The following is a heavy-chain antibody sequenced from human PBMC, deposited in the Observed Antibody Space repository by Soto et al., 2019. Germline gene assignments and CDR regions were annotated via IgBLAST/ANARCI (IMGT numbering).Heavy chain of an antibody. J-gene: IGHJ3*02. Sequence: QVQLVQSGAEVKKPGASVKVSCKVSGYTLTELSMHWVRQAPGKGLEWMGGFDPEDGETIYAQKFQGRVTMTEDTSTDTADMELSSLRSEDTAVYYCATDKGYCSGGSCYSFAFDIWGQGTMVTVSS. V-gene: IGHV1-24*01. CDR3: ATDKGYCSGGSCYSFAFDI. CDR1: GYTLTELS. D-gene: IGHD2-15*01. CDR2: FDPEDGET.